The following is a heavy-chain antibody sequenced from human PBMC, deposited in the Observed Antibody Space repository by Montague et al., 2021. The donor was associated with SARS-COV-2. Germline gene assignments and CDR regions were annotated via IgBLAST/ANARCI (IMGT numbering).Heavy chain of an antibody. Sequence: SETLSLTCTVSGGSTASIYWTWIRQSPGKRPEWIGYVYYNGDTKYNPSLQSRVTISIDTSENQFSLRLHSVTAADTAVYFCARGWAFDAWGQGRLVTVSS. V-gene: IGHV4-59*08. D-gene: IGHD6-19*01. CDR3: ARGWAFDA. J-gene: IGHJ3*01. CDR1: GGSTASIY. CDR2: VYYNGDT.